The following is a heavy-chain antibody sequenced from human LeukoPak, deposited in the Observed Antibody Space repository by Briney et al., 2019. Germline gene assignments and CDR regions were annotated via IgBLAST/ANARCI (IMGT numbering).Heavy chain of an antibody. V-gene: IGHV4-59*01. CDR2: NYYSGST. CDR1: GGSISSYY. Sequence: SETLSLTCTVSGGSISSYYWSWIRQPPGKGLEWIGYNYYSGSTNYNPSLKSRVTISVDTSKNQFSLKLSSVTAADTAVYYCARGWKEFDYWGQGTLVTVSS. D-gene: IGHD1-1*01. CDR3: ARGWKEFDY. J-gene: IGHJ4*02.